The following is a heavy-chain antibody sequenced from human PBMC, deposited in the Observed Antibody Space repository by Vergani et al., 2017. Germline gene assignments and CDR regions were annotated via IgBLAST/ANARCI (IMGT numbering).Heavy chain of an antibody. J-gene: IGHJ5*02. D-gene: IGHD3-22*01. CDR1: GYTFTGYY. CDR3: ARVGYYDSSGYSNWFDP. V-gene: IGHV1-2*02. Sequence: QVQLVQSGAEVKKPGASVKVSCKASGYTFTGYYMHWVRQAPGQGLEWMGWINPNSGGTNYAQKFQGRVTMTMDTSISTAYMELSRLRSDDTAVYYCARVGYYDSSGYSNWFDPWGQGTLVTVSS. CDR2: INPNSGGT.